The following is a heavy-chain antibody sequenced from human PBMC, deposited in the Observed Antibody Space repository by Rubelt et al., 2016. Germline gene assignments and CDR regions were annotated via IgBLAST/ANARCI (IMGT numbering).Heavy chain of an antibody. V-gene: IGHV1-69*04. CDR3: ARDFGSSTSCYYGVCYYGMDV. D-gene: IGHD2-2*01. J-gene: IGHJ6*02. Sequence: APGQGPEWMGRIIPILGIANYAQKFRGRVTITADKSTSTAYMELSSLRSEDTAVYYCARDFGSSTSCYYGVCYYGMDVWGQGTTVTVSS. CDR2: IIPILGIA.